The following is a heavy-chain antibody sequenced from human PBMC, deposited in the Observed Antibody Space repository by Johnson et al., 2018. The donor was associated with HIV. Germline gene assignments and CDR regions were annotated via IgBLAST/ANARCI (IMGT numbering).Heavy chain of an antibody. CDR2: IRYDGSNK. D-gene: IGHD4-11*01. Sequence: QVQLVESGGGVVQPGGSLRLSCAASGFTFTSYGMHWVRQAPGKGLEWVAFIRYDGSNKYYADSVKGRLTISRDTSKKSVFLQMNSLRPEDTAVYYCAKETRDSRSAFDIWGQGTLVTVSS. CDR1: GFTFTSYG. J-gene: IGHJ3*02. CDR3: AKETRDSRSAFDI. V-gene: IGHV3-30*02.